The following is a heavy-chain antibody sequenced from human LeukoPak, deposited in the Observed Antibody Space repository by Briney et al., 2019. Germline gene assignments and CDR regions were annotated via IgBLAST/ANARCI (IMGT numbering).Heavy chain of an antibody. CDR3: ARKEMATTPFDY. CDR2: INHSGST. D-gene: IGHD5-24*01. J-gene: IGHJ4*02. V-gene: IGHV4-34*01. CDR1: GGSFSNYY. Sequence: SETLSLTCAVYGGSFSNYYWSWIRQPPGKGLEWIGEINHSGSTNYNPSLKSRVTISVDTSKNQFSLNLRSVTAADTAVYYCARKEMATTPFDYWGQGTLVTVSS.